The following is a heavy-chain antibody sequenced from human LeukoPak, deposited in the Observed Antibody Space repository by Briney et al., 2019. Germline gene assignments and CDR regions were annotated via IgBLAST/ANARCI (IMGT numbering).Heavy chain of an antibody. D-gene: IGHD2-2*01. CDR3: ARDQYCSSTSCYANYYYYYGMDV. Sequence: VASVKVSCKASGYTFTSYGISWVRQAPGQGLEWMGWISAYNGNTNYAQKLQGRVTMTTDTSTSTAYMELRSLRSDDTAVYYCARDQYCSSTSCYANYYYYYGMDVWGQGTTVTVSS. J-gene: IGHJ6*02. CDR1: GYTFTSYG. CDR2: ISAYNGNT. V-gene: IGHV1-18*01.